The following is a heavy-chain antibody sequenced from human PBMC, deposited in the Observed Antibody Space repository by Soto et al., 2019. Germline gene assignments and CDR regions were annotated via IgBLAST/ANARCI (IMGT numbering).Heavy chain of an antibody. D-gene: IGHD1-1*01. Sequence: QVQLQQWGAGLLKPSETLSLTCAVYGGFVSSGSYYWSWIRQPPEKGLEWIGEMSHSGGTHFNPSRKSRVIISVDTSKNQFSLKMSSVTAADTALYYCARVERGTATTVVDAFDIWGPGTMVTVSS. CDR1: GGFVSSGSYY. CDR2: MSHSGGT. CDR3: ARVERGTATTVVDAFDI. V-gene: IGHV4-34*01. J-gene: IGHJ3*02.